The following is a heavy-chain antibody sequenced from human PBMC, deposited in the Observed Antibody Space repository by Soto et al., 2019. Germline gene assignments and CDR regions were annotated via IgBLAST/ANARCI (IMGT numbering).Heavy chain of an antibody. J-gene: IGHJ6*02. V-gene: IGHV1-18*04. CDR2: ISAYNGNT. Sequence: QVQLVQSGAEVKKPGASVKVSCKASGYTFTSYGISWVRQAPGQGLEWMGWISAYNGNTNYAQKLQGRVTMTTDTSTSTAYMELRSLRSDDTAVYYCARDGIVVVPAATNYYYYGMDVWGPGTTVTVSS. D-gene: IGHD2-2*01. CDR3: ARDGIVVVPAATNYYYYGMDV. CDR1: GYTFTSYG.